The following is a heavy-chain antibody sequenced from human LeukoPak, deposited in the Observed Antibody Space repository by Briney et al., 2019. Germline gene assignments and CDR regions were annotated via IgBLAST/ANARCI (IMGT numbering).Heavy chain of an antibody. V-gene: IGHV1-8*01. J-gene: IGHJ5*02. Sequence: ASVKVSCKASGYTFTSYDINWVRQATGQGLEWMGWMNPNSGNTGYAQKFQGRVTITRNTSISTAYMELSSLRSEDTAVYYCARGRADYGDYVFDPWGQGTLVTVSS. CDR2: MNPNSGNT. D-gene: IGHD4-17*01. CDR3: ARGRADYGDYVFDP. CDR1: GYTFTSYD.